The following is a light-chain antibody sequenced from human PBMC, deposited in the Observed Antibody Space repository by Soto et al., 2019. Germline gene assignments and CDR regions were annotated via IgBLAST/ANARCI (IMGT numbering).Light chain of an antibody. J-gene: IGKJ1*01. CDR3: QHYNSYSEA. CDR2: KAS. CDR1: QGIGTW. V-gene: IGKV1-5*03. Sequence: DSQMTQAPSTLRASVGERVTIACVASQGIGTWLACYQQKPGKAPNLLIYKASYLASGVLSRFSGGGSGTEFTLTISSLQPDDFATYYCQHYNSYSEAFGQGTKVDIK.